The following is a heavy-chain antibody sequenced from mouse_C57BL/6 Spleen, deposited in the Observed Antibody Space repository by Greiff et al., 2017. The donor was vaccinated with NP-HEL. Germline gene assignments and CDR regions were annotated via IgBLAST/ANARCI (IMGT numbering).Heavy chain of an antibody. V-gene: IGHV1-7*01. CDR1: GYTFTSYW. CDR3: ARVGYYGSSYEAWFAY. J-gene: IGHJ3*01. Sequence: QVQLKQSGAELAKPGASVKLSCKASGYTFTSYWMHWVKQRPGQGLEWIGYINPSSGYTKYNQKFKDKATLTADKSSSTAYMQLSSLTYEDSAVYYCARVGYYGSSYEAWFAYWGQGTLVTVAA. CDR2: INPSSGYT. D-gene: IGHD1-1*01.